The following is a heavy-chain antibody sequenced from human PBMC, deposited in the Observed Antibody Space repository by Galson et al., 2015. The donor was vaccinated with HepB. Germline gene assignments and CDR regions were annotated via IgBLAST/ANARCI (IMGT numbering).Heavy chain of an antibody. J-gene: IGHJ5*02. CDR1: GFTFSSYW. CDR3: ARRSDGFDP. Sequence: SLRLSCAASGFTFSSYWMHWVRQTPGKGLVWVSRINSDGSITSYADSVKGRFTVSRDNAKNTLYLQMHGLRAEDTAVYYCARRSDGFDPWGQGTLVTVSS. CDR2: INSDGSIT. D-gene: IGHD3-10*01. V-gene: IGHV3-74*01.